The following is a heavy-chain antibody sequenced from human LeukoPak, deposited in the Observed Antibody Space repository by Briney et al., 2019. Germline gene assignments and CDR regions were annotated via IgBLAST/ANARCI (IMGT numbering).Heavy chain of an antibody. V-gene: IGHV3-7*02. Sequence: GGSLRLSCTASGFTFSSYWMSWVRQAPGKGLEWVANIQQDGSEQYYVDSVKGRFTISRDNAKNSLYLQMNSLRAEDTAVYYCARGHLSTVVLSATGDAFEIWGQGTMVAVSS. CDR1: GFTFSSYW. CDR3: ARGHLSTVVLSATGDAFEI. CDR2: IQQDGSEQ. J-gene: IGHJ3*02. D-gene: IGHD2-15*01.